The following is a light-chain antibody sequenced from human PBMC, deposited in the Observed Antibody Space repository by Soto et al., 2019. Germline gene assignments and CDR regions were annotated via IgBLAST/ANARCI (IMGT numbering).Light chain of an antibody. CDR1: SSDIGAYKY. J-gene: IGLJ2*01. Sequence: QSALTQPLSVSGSPGQSVTICCTGTSSDIGAYKYVSWYQQHPGKAPKLIIYDVTGRPSGVPDRFSGSKSGNTASLTISGLQAEDEADYWCCSYAGNFHVVFGGGAKLTVL. CDR2: DVT. V-gene: IGLV2-11*01. CDR3: CSYAGNFHVV.